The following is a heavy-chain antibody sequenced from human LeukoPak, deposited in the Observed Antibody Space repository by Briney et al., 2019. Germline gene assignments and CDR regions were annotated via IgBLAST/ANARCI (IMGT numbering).Heavy chain of an antibody. CDR1: GDSISSGDYF. D-gene: IGHD4-17*01. V-gene: IGHV4-30-4*01. Sequence: SETLSLTCDVSGDSISSGDYFWSWIRQPPGKGLEWIGYIYHSGSAHYNPSLKSRVTISVDTSKNQFSLVVSSVTAADTAVYYCAREVIMVTTSSDAFDMWGRGTMVTVSS. CDR2: IYHSGSA. J-gene: IGHJ3*02. CDR3: AREVIMVTTSSDAFDM.